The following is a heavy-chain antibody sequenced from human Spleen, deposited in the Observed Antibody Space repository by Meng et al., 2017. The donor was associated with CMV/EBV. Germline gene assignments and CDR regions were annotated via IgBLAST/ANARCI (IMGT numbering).Heavy chain of an antibody. V-gene: IGHV4-34*01. CDR1: GGSFSGYY. CDR2: FNHGGST. D-gene: IGHD6-19*01. CDR3: ARYSSGWYYFDY. J-gene: IGHJ4*02. Sequence: SETLSLTCAVYGGSFSGYYWSWIRQTPGKGLEWIGEFNHGGSTNYNPSLKSRVTISVDTSKNQFSLKLSSVTAADTAVYYCARYSSGWYYFDYWGQGTLVTVSS.